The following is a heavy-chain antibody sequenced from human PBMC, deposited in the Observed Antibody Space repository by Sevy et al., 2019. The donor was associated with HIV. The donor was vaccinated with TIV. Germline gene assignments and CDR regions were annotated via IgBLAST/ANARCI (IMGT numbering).Heavy chain of an antibody. CDR3: ARRLAAAGGGNEYFQP. CDR2: MSYNGNS. J-gene: IGHJ1*01. Sequence: SETLSLTCTVSGGSINNKAYYWAWIRQPPGKGLEWIGRMSYNGNSYYNPSLNCRVTISLDTSKNQFSLRLTLVTAADTAVYYCARRLAAAGGGNEYFQPWGQGTLVTVSS. CDR1: GGSINNKAYY. D-gene: IGHD6-13*01. V-gene: IGHV4-39*01.